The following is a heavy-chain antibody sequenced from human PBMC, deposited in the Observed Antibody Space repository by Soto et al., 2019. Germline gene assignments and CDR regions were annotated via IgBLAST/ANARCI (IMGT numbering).Heavy chain of an antibody. J-gene: IGHJ4*02. CDR1: GVSRTSGNW. Sequence: SXAQSHTCAVSGVSRTSGNWWTCFRQSPQRGLEYIGEIFHDGTANYYPSFERRVAMSVDTSRNQFSLKLTSVTAADMAVYFCARLVYDTRLNYMYFDFWGPGTLVTVSS. D-gene: IGHD3-10*01. CDR2: IFHDGTA. CDR3: ARLVYDTRLNYMYFDF. V-gene: IGHV4-4*02.